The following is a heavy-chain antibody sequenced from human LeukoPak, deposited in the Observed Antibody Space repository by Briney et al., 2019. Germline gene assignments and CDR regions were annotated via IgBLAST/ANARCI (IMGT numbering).Heavy chain of an antibody. D-gene: IGHD3-22*01. V-gene: IGHV3-23*01. CDR3: AKDRDSSGYYYFDY. CDR2: ISGSGGST. J-gene: IGHJ4*02. CDR1: GFTLSSDW. Sequence: GGSLRLSCVVSGFTLSSDWMSWVRQAPGKGLEWVSAISGSGGSTYYADSVKGRFTISRDNSKNTLYLQMNSLRAEDTAVYYCAKDRDSSGYYYFDYWGQGTLVTVSS.